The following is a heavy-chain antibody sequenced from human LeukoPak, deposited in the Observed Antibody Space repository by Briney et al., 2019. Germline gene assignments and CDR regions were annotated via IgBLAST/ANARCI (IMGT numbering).Heavy chain of an antibody. CDR1: GFTFSSYA. CDR2: ISYDGSNK. V-gene: IGHV3-30-3*01. D-gene: IGHD3-10*01. J-gene: IGHJ3*02. Sequence: GRSLRLSCAASGFTFSSYAMHWVRQAPGKGLEWVAVISYDGSNKYYADSVKGRFTISRDNSKNTLYLQMNSLRAEDTAVYYCARAMVLYDAFDIWGQGTMVTVSS. CDR3: ARAMVLYDAFDI.